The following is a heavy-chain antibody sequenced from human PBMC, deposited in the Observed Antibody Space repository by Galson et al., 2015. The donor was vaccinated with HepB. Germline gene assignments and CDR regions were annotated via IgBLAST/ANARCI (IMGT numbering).Heavy chain of an antibody. D-gene: IGHD5-18*01. Sequence: SVKVSCKASGYTFTGYYMHWVRQAPGQGLEWMGRINPNSGGTNYAQKFQGWVTMTRDTSISTAYMELSRLRSDDTAVYYCARDEVGQSYGPRAVMDVWGQGTTVTVSS. CDR2: INPNSGGT. CDR3: ARDEVGQSYGPRAVMDV. CDR1: GYTFTGYY. J-gene: IGHJ6*02. V-gene: IGHV1-2*04.